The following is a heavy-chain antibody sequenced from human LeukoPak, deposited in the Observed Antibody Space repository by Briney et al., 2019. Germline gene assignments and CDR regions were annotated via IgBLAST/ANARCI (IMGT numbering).Heavy chain of an antibody. V-gene: IGHV4-39*07. CDR2: IYDRGST. J-gene: IGHJ4*02. CDR3: ARVGRDGYLDY. Sequence: PSETLSLTCTVSGASINSSNFYWGWIRQPPGKGLEWIANIYDRGSTYYNPSLKSRVTISVDTSKNQFSLRLSSVTAADTAVYYCARVGRDGYLDYWGQGTLVTVSS. D-gene: IGHD5-24*01. CDR1: GASINSSNFY.